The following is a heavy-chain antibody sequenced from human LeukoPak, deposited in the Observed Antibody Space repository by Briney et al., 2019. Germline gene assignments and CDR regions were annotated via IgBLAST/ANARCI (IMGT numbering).Heavy chain of an antibody. CDR2: IYSGGST. V-gene: IGHV3-53*01. J-gene: IGHJ6*02. CDR3: ARVGGWSNYYYYGMDV. Sequence: GGSLRLSCAASEFTFSEHWMTWVRQAPGKGLEWVSVIYSGGSTYYADSVKGRFTISRDNSKNTLYLQMNSLRAEDTAVYYCARVGGWSNYYYYGMDVWGQGTTVTVSS. CDR1: EFTFSEHW. D-gene: IGHD6-19*01.